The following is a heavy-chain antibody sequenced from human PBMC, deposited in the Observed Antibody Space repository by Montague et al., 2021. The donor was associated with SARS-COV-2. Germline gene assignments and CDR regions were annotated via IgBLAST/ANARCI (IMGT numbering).Heavy chain of an antibody. D-gene: IGHD3-10*01. V-gene: IGHV4-39*01. CDR2: IYYTVNT. J-gene: IGHJ6*02. Sequence: SETRSLTCTVSGGSISSTAYYWGWIRQPPGKGLEWIGSIYYTVNTYYKPSLKSRVTISVDASKNQFSLTLSSVSAADTAVYYCARQTTLLRGRAPPGVWGQGTTVTVSS. CDR3: ARQTTLLRGRAPPGV. CDR1: GGSISSTAYY.